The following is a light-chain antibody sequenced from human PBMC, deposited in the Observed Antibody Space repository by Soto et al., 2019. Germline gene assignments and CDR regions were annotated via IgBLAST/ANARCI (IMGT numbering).Light chain of an antibody. CDR2: ETS. V-gene: IGKV3-20*01. CDR3: QQYGGSPPVT. J-gene: IGKJ3*01. CDR1: QSVSSGY. Sequence: EIVLTQSPGTLSLSPGERATLSCRASQSVSSGYLAWFQQKPGQPPRVLIYETSSRATGLPDRFSGSGSGTDFTLTISSLEPEDFAVYYCQQYGGSPPVTFGPGTKVDIK.